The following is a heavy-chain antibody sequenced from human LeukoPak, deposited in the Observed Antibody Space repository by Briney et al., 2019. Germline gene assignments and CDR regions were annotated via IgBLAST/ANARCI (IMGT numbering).Heavy chain of an antibody. CDR3: AKDPGDAFDI. Sequence: GGSLRLSCAASGFTFSSYTMSWVRQAPGKGLEWVSAISGSGGSTYYADSVKGRFTISRDNSKNMLYLQMNSLRAEDTAVYYCAKDPGDAFDIWGQGTMVTVSS. V-gene: IGHV3-23*01. CDR2: ISGSGGST. J-gene: IGHJ3*02. CDR1: GFTFSSYT.